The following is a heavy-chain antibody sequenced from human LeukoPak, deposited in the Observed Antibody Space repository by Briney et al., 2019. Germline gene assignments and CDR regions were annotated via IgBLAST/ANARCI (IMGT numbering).Heavy chain of an antibody. J-gene: IGHJ6*03. CDR1: GGSISSYY. CDR2: IYYSGST. Sequence: PSETQSLTCTVSGGSISSYYWSWIRQPPGKGLEWIGYIYYSGSTNYNPSLKSRVTISVDTSKNQFSLKLRSVTAADTAVYYCARAVQLERPPPLIGYYYMDVWGKGTTVTISS. CDR3: ARAVQLERPPPLIGYYYMDV. D-gene: IGHD1-1*01. V-gene: IGHV4-59*01.